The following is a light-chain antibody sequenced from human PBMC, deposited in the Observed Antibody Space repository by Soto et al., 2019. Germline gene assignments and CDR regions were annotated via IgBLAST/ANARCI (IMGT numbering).Light chain of an antibody. CDR3: CSYAGSYTLAGVV. CDR1: SSDVGGYNY. V-gene: IGLV2-11*01. CDR2: DVS. Sequence: QSVLTQPRSVSGSPGQSVTISCTGTSSDVGGYNYVSWYQQHPGKAPKLMIYDVSKRPSGVPDRFSGSKSGNTASLTISGLQAEDEADYSCCSYAGSYTLAGVVFGGGTKLTVL. J-gene: IGLJ2*01.